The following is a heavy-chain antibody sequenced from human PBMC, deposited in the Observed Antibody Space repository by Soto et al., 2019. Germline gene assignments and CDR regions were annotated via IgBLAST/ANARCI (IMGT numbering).Heavy chain of an antibody. CDR2: ISSNGGST. D-gene: IGHD3-10*01. CDR3: ARGRYFVSGFNYSYYYKEF. V-gene: IGHV3-64*01. J-gene: IGHJ6*03. Sequence: HPGGSLRLSCAASGFTFSSYAMHWVRQAPGKGLEYVSAISSNGGSTYYANSVKGRFTISRDNSKNTLYLQMGSLRAEDMAVYYCARGRYFVSGFNYSYYYKEFWCKATSVSV. CDR1: GFTFSSYA.